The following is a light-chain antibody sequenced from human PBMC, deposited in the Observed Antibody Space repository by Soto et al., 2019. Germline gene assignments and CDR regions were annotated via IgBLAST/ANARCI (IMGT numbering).Light chain of an antibody. CDR3: CSYAGSRNLV. CDR1: SSDIGTYNL. J-gene: IGLJ2*01. Sequence: QSALTQPASVSGSPGQSITISCTGTSSDIGTYNLVSWYQQHPGKAPKLMIYAGSKRPSGVSHRLSPLQSGNTASLTISGLQAEDEADYYCCSYAGSRNLVFGGGTKVTVL. CDR2: AGS. V-gene: IGLV2-23*01.